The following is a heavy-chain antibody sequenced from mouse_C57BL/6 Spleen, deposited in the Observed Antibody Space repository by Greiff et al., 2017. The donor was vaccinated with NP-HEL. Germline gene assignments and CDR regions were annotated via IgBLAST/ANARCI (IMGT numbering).Heavy chain of an antibody. CDR3: ARSLWDVGYFDV. Sequence: EVMLVESGGGLVQPGGSLSLSCAASGFTFTDYYMSWVRQPPGKALEWLGFIRNKANGYTTEYSASVKGRFTISRDNSQSILYLQMNALRAEDSATYYCARSLWDVGYFDVWGTGTTVTVSS. V-gene: IGHV7-3*01. J-gene: IGHJ1*03. CDR2: IRNKANGYTT. D-gene: IGHD4-1*01. CDR1: GFTFTDYY.